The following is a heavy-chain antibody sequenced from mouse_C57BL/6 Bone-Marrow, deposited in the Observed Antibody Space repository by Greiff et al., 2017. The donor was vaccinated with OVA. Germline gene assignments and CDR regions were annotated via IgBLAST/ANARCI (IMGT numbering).Heavy chain of an antibody. V-gene: IGHV3-6*01. J-gene: IGHJ4*01. D-gene: IGHD1-1*01. CDR2: ISYDGSN. CDR3: ASGTTPYYYAMDY. Sequence: EVQLQQSGPGLVKPSQSLSLTCSVTGYSITSGYYWNWIRQFPGNKLEWMGYISYDGSNNYNPSLKNRISITRDTSKNQFFLKLNSVTTEDTATYYCASGTTPYYYAMDYWGQGTSVTVSS. CDR1: GYSITSGYY.